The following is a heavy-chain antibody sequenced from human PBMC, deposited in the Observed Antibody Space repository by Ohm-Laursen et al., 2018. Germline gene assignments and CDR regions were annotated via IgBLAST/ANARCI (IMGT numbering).Heavy chain of an antibody. Sequence: SLGLSCSASGFAFSSYGMHWVRQAPGKGMEWVAVILYDGSDKSYAGSVKGRFTISRDNSKNTLYLQMNSLRAEDTAVYFCARQDYDSSGYPFDYWGQGTLVTVSS. CDR3: ARQDYDSSGYPFDY. CDR2: ILYDGSDK. D-gene: IGHD3-22*01. J-gene: IGHJ4*02. V-gene: IGHV3-30*03. CDR1: GFAFSSYG.